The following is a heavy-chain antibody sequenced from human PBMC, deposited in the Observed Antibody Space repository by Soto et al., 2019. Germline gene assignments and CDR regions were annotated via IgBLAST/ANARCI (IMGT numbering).Heavy chain of an antibody. CDR1: GFTFSSYW. Sequence: PGGSLRLSCAASGFTFSSYWMHWVRQAPGKGLVWVSRINSDGSSTSYADSVKGRFTISRDNAKNTLYLHLNTLTDEDTAVYYCARGGAMGVDNWGQGTLVTVSS. CDR3: ARGGAMGVDN. CDR2: INSDGSST. V-gene: IGHV3-74*01. D-gene: IGHD1-26*01. J-gene: IGHJ4*02.